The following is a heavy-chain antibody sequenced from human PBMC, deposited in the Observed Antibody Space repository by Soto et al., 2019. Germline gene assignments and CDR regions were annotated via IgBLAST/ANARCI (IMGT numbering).Heavy chain of an antibody. CDR2: ISSSSSYI. V-gene: IGHV3-21*01. Sequence: PGGSLRLSYAAAGFTFSNHSMNWVLQAPGKGLEWVSSISSSSSYIYYADSVKGRFTISRDNAKNSLYLQMNSLRAEDTAVYYCARDYGDAYYYYYGMDVWGQGTTVTVSS. CDR1: GFTFSNHS. CDR3: ARDYGDAYYYYYGMDV. D-gene: IGHD4-17*01. J-gene: IGHJ6*02.